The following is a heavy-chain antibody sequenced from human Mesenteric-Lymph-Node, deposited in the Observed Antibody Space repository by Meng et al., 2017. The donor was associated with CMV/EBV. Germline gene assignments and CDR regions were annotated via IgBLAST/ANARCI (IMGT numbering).Heavy chain of an antibody. J-gene: IGHJ4*02. CDR3: VRDLFKIAAAGTSLGY. V-gene: IGHV3-21*01. D-gene: IGHD6-13*01. Sequence: FSFSSYRMNWVRQAPGKGLEWVSSISSSSNYIYYADSVKGRFTISRDNAKNSLYLQMNSLRAEDTAVYYCVRDLFKIAAAGTSLGYWGQGTLVTVSS. CDR1: FSFSSYR. CDR2: ISSSSNYI.